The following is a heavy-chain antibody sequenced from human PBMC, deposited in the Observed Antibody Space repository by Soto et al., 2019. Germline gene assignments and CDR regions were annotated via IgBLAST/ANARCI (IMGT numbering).Heavy chain of an antibody. J-gene: IGHJ5*02. CDR1: RGTFSSYS. V-gene: IGHV1-69*13. CDR3: ARAYSGSNWFDP. D-gene: IGHD4-4*01. Sequence: VKVSFKASRGTFSSYSISWVRQAPGQGLEWMGGIIPIFGTANYAQKFQGRVTITADESTSTAYMELSSLRSEDTAVYYCARAYSGSNWFDPWGQGTLVTVSS. CDR2: IIPIFGTA.